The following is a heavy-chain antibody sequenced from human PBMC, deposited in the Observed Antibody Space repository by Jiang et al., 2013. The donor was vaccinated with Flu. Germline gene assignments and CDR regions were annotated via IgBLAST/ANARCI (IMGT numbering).Heavy chain of an antibody. V-gene: IGHV4-39*01. D-gene: IGHD5-24*01. J-gene: IGHJ4*02. Sequence: GSGLVKPSETLSLTCTVSGGSITSRNYHWGWIRQSPGKGLEWIGTIYYSGTTYYNPSLESRVTISVDTSKNHFSLKLSSVTAADTAVYFCARHRKEIPATIRGRGFDYWGQGALVSVSS. CDR1: GGSITSRNYH. CDR3: ARHRKEIPATIRGRGFDY. CDR2: IYYSGTT.